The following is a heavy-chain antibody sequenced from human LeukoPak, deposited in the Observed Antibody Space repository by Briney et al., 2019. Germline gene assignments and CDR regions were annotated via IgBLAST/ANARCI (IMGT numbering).Heavy chain of an antibody. D-gene: IGHD3-10*01. CDR2: INHSGST. J-gene: IGHJ4*02. CDR3: ARAGLWFGELEDYYFDY. Sequence: TSETLSLTCAVYGGSFSGFYWNWIRQPPGKGLEWIGEINHSGSTNYNPSLKSRLTISVDTSKNQFSLKLSSVTAADTAVYYCARAGLWFGELEDYYFDYWGQGTLVTVSS. V-gene: IGHV4-34*01. CDR1: GGSFSGFY.